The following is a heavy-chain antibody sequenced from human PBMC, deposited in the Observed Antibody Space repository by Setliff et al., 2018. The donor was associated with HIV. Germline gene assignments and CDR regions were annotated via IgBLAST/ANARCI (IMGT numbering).Heavy chain of an antibody. CDR1: GVSINSGDYF. V-gene: IGHV4-30-4*08. CDR3: ARPMVPSRDDAFDI. D-gene: IGHD3-10*01. Sequence: SETLSLTCTVSGVSINSGDYFWSWIRQHPGKGLEWIGYISYRGTTCYNPSFKSRVTMSMDTSKNQFSLKLSSVTAADTAVYYCARPMVPSRDDAFDIWGQGTMVTVSS. J-gene: IGHJ3*02. CDR2: ISYRGTT.